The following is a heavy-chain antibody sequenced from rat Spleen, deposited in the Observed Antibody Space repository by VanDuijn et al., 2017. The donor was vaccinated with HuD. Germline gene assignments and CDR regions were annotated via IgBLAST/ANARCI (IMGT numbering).Heavy chain of an antibody. V-gene: IGHV2-13*01. CDR3: ARADIAAISTDGI. CDR2: IWGNGNT. Sequence: VQLVESGGGLVQPGGSLKLSCVASGFTFNNYWMTWIRQPPGKGLEWMGVIWGNGNTNYNSALKSRLSISRDTSKSQVYLKMNSLQTEDTATYYCARADIAAISTDGIWGQGVMVTVSS. CDR1: GFTFNNYW. D-gene: IGHD1-2*01. J-gene: IGHJ2*01.